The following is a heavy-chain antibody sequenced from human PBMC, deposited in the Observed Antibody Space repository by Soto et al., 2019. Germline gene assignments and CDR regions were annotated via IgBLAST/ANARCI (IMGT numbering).Heavy chain of an antibody. CDR2: IWYDGVTN. V-gene: IGHV3-33*01. D-gene: IGHD3-10*01. Sequence: QVQLVESGGGVVQPGTSLRVSCAASGVTFRSSGLHWVRQVPGKGLELVAVIWYDGVTNYYADSVKGRFTISRDSSKTTLYLPMNSLRAEDTAVYYCARDLSRSGHYKNAAFQIWGQGTMVTVSS. CDR1: GVTFRSSG. CDR3: ARDLSRSGHYKNAAFQI. J-gene: IGHJ3*02.